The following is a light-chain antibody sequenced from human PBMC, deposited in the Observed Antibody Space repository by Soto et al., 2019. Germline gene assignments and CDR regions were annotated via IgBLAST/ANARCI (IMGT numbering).Light chain of an antibody. J-gene: IGKJ4*01. Sequence: EIVLTQSPGTLSLSPGERATLSCRASQSVSSSYLAWYQQKPGQAPRLLIYGASSRATGIPGRFSGSGSGTDFTLTISRLEPEDFAVYYCQQYGSSVNFGGGTKVEIK. CDR1: QSVSSSY. V-gene: IGKV3-20*01. CDR3: QQYGSSVN. CDR2: GAS.